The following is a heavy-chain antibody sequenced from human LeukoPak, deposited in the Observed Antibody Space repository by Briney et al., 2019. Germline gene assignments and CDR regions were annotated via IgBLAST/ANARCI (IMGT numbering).Heavy chain of an antibody. Sequence: PGGSLRLSCAASGFTFSSYAMSWVRQAPGKGLEWVSAISGSGGSTYYADSVKGRFTISRDNSKNTLYLQMNSLRAEDTAVYYCAKAPNYDSSGYYWGSFDYWGQGTLVTVPS. D-gene: IGHD3-22*01. CDR3: AKAPNYDSSGYYWGSFDY. V-gene: IGHV3-23*01. CDR2: ISGSGGST. J-gene: IGHJ4*02. CDR1: GFTFSSYA.